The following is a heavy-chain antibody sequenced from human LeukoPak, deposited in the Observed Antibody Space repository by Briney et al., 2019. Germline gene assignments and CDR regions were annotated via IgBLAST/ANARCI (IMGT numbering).Heavy chain of an antibody. D-gene: IGHD3-10*01. CDR1: GGSMNTYY. CDR3: AASISRWHWFDP. Sequence: SETLSLTCTVSGGSMNTYYWSWIRQPPGKGLEWIGYMYYSGYTNYSPSLKSRITISVDTAKKQSSLNLTSVTAADTGVYYCAASISRWHWFDPWGQGTLVTVSS. CDR2: MYYSGYT. V-gene: IGHV4-59*01. J-gene: IGHJ5*01.